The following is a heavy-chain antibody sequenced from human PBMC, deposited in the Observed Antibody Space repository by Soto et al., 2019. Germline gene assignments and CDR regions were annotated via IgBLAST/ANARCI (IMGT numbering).Heavy chain of an antibody. CDR2: ISYDGSNK. D-gene: IGHD2-8*01. CDR3: AKPDPRYCTNGVCLLFDY. J-gene: IGHJ4*02. CDR1: GFTFSSYG. V-gene: IGHV3-30*18. Sequence: LRLSCAASGFTFSSYGMHWVRQAPGKGLEWVAVISYDGSNKYYADSVKGRFTISRDNSKNTLYLQMNSLRAEDTAVYYCAKPDPRYCTNGVCLLFDYWGQGTLVTVS.